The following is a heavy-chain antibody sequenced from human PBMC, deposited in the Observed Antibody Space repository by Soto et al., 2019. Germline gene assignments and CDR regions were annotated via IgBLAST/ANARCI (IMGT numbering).Heavy chain of an antibody. CDR2: ISWNRGRL. J-gene: IGHJ6*02. D-gene: IGHD5-12*01. V-gene: IGHV3-9*01. CDR1: GFTFGDYA. CDR3: AEDSIPPPWLYGLDV. Sequence: VQLVESGGGLVQPGRSLRLSCAASGFTFGDYAMHWVRQVPGKGLEWVSGISWNRGRLGYADSVEGCFTSSRENAKNSLYLDMYSLRAEDTALYSCAEDSIPPPWLYGLDVWGQGTTVTVSS.